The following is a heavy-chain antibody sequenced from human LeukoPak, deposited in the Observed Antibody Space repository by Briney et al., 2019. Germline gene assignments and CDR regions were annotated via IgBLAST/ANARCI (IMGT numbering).Heavy chain of an antibody. CDR1: GFTFSSYG. V-gene: IGHV3-30*02. Sequence: GGSLRLSCAASGFTFSSYGMHWVRQAPGKGLEWVAFIRYDGSNKYYADSVKGRFTISRDNSKNTLYLQMNSLRAEDTAVYYCARGLKYYYHYMDVWGKGTTVTISS. J-gene: IGHJ6*03. CDR3: ARGLKYYYHYMDV. CDR2: IRYDGSNK.